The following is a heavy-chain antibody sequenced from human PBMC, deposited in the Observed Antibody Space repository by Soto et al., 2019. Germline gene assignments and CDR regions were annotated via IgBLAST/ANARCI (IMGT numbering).Heavy chain of an antibody. CDR2: IYYSGST. J-gene: IGHJ4*02. Sequence: PSETLSLTCTVSGGSISSSSYYWGWIRQPPGKGLGWIGSIYYSGSTYYNPSLKSRVTISVDTSKNQFSLKLSSVTAADTAVYYCARLGYSSGWYDYWGQGTLVTVSS. CDR1: GGSISSSSYY. CDR3: ARLGYSSGWYDY. D-gene: IGHD6-19*01. V-gene: IGHV4-39*01.